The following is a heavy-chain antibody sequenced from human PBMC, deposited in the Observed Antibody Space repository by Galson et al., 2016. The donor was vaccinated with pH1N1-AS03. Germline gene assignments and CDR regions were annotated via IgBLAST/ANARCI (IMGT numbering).Heavy chain of an antibody. CDR3: ARESSGLGRGLDY. Sequence: ETLSLTCSVSGGSISGNFWTWIRQPAGEGLEWIGRMDSSGRKNYNSSLESRVTLSVDTSKNQFSLRLASVTAADTAVYYCARESSGLGRGLDYWGQGTLVTVSS. J-gene: IGHJ4*02. CDR2: MDSSGRK. D-gene: IGHD3-10*01. V-gene: IGHV4-4*07. CDR1: GGSISGNF.